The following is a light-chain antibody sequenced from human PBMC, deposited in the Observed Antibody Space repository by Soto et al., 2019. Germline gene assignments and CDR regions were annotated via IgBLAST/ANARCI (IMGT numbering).Light chain of an antibody. CDR2: DAS. Sequence: DIQMTQSPSTLSASVGGRVSITFRASQRIGSWLTWYQQKPGKVPKLLIYDASHLTSGVPSRFSGSGSGTEFTLSISSLQPDDFATYYCQHYYTYPYMFGQGTKVDIK. J-gene: IGKJ1*01. V-gene: IGKV1-5*01. CDR3: QHYYTYPYM. CDR1: QRIGSW.